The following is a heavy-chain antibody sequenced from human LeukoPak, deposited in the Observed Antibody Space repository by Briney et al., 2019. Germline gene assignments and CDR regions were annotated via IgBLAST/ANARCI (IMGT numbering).Heavy chain of an antibody. CDR2: INPSSLNT. D-gene: IGHD4-17*01. J-gene: IGHJ4*02. CDR3: ARLGAFEGDY. Sequence: ASVKVSCKASGYTFTSYDINWVRQATGQGLEWMGWINPSSLNTGYAQKFQGRVTMTRNTSISTVYMELSSLRSEDTAIYYCARLGAFEGDYWGQGTLVTVPS. CDR1: GYTFTSYD. V-gene: IGHV1-8*01.